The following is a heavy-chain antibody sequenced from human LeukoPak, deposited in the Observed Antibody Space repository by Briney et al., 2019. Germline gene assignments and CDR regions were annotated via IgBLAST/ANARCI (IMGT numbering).Heavy chain of an antibody. D-gene: IGHD1-7*01. CDR1: GFTFSSYA. CDR2: INSDGSTI. Sequence: PGGSLRLSCAASGFTFSSYATSWVRQAPGEGLVWVSRINSDGSTINYADSVKGRFTISRDNAKNTLYLQMNSLRVEDTAVYFCATAGNYRFDYWGQGTLVTVSS. V-gene: IGHV3-74*01. CDR3: ATAGNYRFDY. J-gene: IGHJ4*02.